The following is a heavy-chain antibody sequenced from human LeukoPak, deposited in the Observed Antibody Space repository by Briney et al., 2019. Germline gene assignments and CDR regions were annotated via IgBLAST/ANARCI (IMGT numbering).Heavy chain of an antibody. CDR1: GFTFSSYA. Sequence: GGSLRLSCAASGFTFSSYAMHWVRQAPGKGLEWVAVISYDGSNKYYADSVKGRFTISRDDYKSTLYLQMNSLRAEDTAVYYCARNGAVAWYYFDYWGQGTLVTVSS. CDR2: ISYDGSNK. D-gene: IGHD3-3*01. CDR3: ARNGAVAWYYFDY. V-gene: IGHV3-30*04. J-gene: IGHJ4*02.